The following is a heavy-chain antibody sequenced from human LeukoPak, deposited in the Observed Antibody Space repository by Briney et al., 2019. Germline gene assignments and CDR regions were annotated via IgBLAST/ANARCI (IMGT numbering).Heavy chain of an antibody. J-gene: IGHJ5*02. CDR2: TYYRSTWYN. Sequence: SQTLSLTCAISGDSVSSNSVTWNWIRQSPSRGLEWLGRTYYRSTWYNDYAVSVRGRITVNHDTSKNQFSLHLKSVTPEDTAVYYCARGLTKYDCFDPWGQGILVTVSS. D-gene: IGHD4-11*01. V-gene: IGHV6-1*01. CDR3: ARGLTKYDCFDP. CDR1: GDSVSSNSVT.